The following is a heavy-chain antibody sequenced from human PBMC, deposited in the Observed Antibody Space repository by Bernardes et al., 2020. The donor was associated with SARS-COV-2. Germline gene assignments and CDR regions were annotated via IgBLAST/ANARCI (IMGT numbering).Heavy chain of an antibody. J-gene: IGHJ4*02. CDR2: ISSTSVTK. Sequence: GCLSRSRAASGFIISRYEMNWVRPAPGKGLEWISYISSTSVTKYYADSVKGRFTISRDHAKNSLYLQMNSLRAEDTAVYYCARDHFPYDDHRKRDFDYWGQGTLVTVSS. CDR3: ARDHFPYDDHRKRDFDY. CDR1: GFIISRYE. V-gene: IGHV3-48*03. D-gene: IGHD4-17*01.